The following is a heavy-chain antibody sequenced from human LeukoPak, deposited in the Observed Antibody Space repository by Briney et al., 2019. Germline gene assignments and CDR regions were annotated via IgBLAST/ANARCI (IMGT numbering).Heavy chain of an antibody. CDR1: GYSFTSYW. D-gene: IGHD2-8*01. V-gene: IGHV5-51*01. Sequence: GESLKISCKGSGYSFTSYWIGWVRQMPGKGLEWMGIIYPGDSDTRYSPSFQGQVTISADKSISTAYLQWSNLKASDTAMYYCARRYCTNGVCYSYFDYWGQGTLVTVSS. CDR2: IYPGDSDT. J-gene: IGHJ4*02. CDR3: ARRYCTNGVCYSYFDY.